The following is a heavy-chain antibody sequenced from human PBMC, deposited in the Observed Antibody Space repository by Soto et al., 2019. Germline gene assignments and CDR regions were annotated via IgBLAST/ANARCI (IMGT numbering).Heavy chain of an antibody. J-gene: IGHJ6*02. Sequence: GGSLRLSCAASGFTFSNAWMNWVRQAPGKGLEWVGRIKSKTDGGTTDYAAPVKGRFTISRDDSKNTLYLQMNSLKTEDTAVYYCTTDPTLAVAGTPVNGMDVWGQGTTVTVSS. CDR3: TTDPTLAVAGTPVNGMDV. CDR1: GFTFSNAW. CDR2: IKSKTDGGTT. D-gene: IGHD6-19*01. V-gene: IGHV3-15*07.